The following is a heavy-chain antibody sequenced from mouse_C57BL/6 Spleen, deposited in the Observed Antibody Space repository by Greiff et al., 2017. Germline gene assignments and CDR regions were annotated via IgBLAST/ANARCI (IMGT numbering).Heavy chain of an antibody. V-gene: IGHV14-4*01. CDR1: GFNIKDDY. CDR2: IDPGNGDT. J-gene: IGHJ1*03. Sequence: EVQLQQSGAELVRPGASVKLSCTASGFNIKDDYMHWVKQRPEQGLEWIGWIDPGNGDTEYASKFQGKATRTADTSSNTAYLQLSSLTSEDTAVDYCTTRYYSNLYWYFDVWGTGTTVTVSS. CDR3: TTRYYSNLYWYFDV. D-gene: IGHD2-5*01.